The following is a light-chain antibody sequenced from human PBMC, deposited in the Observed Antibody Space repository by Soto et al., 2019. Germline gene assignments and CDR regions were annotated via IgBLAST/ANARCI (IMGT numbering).Light chain of an antibody. CDR3: AAWDDTLNVQ. CDR2: SSN. J-gene: IGLJ2*01. CDR1: SSNIGSNT. Sequence: QSVLTQPPSASGTPGQRVTISCSGSSSNIGSNTVNWYQQLPGTAPKLLIYSSNQRPSGVPDRFSGSKSGTSASLGISGLQSDDEADYYCAAWDDTLNVQFGGGTKLTVL. V-gene: IGLV1-44*01.